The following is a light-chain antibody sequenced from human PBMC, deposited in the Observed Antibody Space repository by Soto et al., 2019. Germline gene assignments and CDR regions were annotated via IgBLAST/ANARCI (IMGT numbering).Light chain of an antibody. Sequence: QSALTQPASVSGSPGQSITISCTGTSSDVGAYKYVSWYQQHPGKAPRLMMYDVSNRPSGVSTRFSGSKSGNTASLTISGPQAEDEADYYCTSYTISSTLRYVFGTGTKLTVL. CDR3: TSYTISSTLRYV. CDR2: DVS. J-gene: IGLJ1*01. CDR1: SSDVGAYKY. V-gene: IGLV2-14*01.